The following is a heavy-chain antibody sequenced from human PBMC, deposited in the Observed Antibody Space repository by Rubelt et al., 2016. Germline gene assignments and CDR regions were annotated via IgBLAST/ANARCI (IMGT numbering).Heavy chain of an antibody. CDR1: GFTFSTYW. Sequence: EVQLVESGGDLVQPGGSLRLSCAASGFTFSTYWMHWVRQAPGEGLLWVSRITGDGSSTSYADSVKGRFTISRDNAKNTLYLQMNSLRAEDTAVYYCTSVIYYSNYVWGQGTTVTVSS. CDR2: ITGDGSST. V-gene: IGHV3-74*02. CDR3: TSVIYYSNYV. J-gene: IGHJ6*02.